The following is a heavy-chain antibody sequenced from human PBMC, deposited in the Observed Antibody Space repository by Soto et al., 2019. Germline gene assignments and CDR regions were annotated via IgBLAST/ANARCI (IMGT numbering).Heavy chain of an antibody. CDR3: ARSWNDYGSYGAFDS. Sequence: PGESLKISCKVSGYSFSNNWLAWVRQMPGEGLELLGLIYPDDSDTRYSTSFQGQVTFSADKSITTAYLHWTNLKPSDTAIYYCARSWNDYGSYGAFDSWGQGTRVTSPQ. D-gene: IGHD4-17*01. CDR1: GYSFSNNW. J-gene: IGHJ4*02. V-gene: IGHV5-51*01. CDR2: IYPDDSDT.